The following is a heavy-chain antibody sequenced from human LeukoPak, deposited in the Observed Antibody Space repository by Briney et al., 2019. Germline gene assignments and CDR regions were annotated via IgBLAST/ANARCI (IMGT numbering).Heavy chain of an antibody. CDR2: ISGSGGST. V-gene: IGHV3-23*01. CDR1: GFTFSSYA. CDR3: AKFRSVVAAPEPPWFDP. Sequence: GGSLRLSCAASGFTFSSYAMSWVRQVPGKGLEWVSAISGSGGSTYYADSVKGRFTISRDNSKNTLYLQMNSLRAEDTAVYYCAKFRSVVAAPEPPWFDPWGQGTLVTVSS. D-gene: IGHD2-15*01. J-gene: IGHJ5*02.